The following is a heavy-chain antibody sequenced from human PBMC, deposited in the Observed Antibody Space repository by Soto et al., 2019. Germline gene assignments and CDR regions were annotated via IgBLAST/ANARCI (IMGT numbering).Heavy chain of an antibody. Sequence: PVVSLRVSCAAAGGTCSGYGRHWVRQAPGKGLEWVAVISYDGSNKYYADSVKGRFTISRDNSKNTLYLQMNSLRAEDTAVYYCAKGSRGTMVRGVIGGMDVWGQGTTVTVSS. CDR1: GGTCSGYG. D-gene: IGHD3-10*01. CDR3: AKGSRGTMVRGVIGGMDV. V-gene: IGHV3-30*18. CDR2: ISYDGSNK. J-gene: IGHJ6*02.